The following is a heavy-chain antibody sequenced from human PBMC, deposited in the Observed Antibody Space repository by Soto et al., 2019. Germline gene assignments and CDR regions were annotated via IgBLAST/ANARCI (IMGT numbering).Heavy chain of an antibody. Sequence: ASVKVSCKASGGTFSSYAISWVRQAPGQGLEWMGGIIPIFGTANYAQKFQGRVTITADESTSTAYMELSSLRSEDTAVYYCARAILWAGYYYYGMDVWGQGTTVTVSS. J-gene: IGHJ6*02. V-gene: IGHV1-69*13. CDR2: IIPIFGTA. D-gene: IGHD3-16*01. CDR3: ARAILWAGYYYYGMDV. CDR1: GGTFSSYA.